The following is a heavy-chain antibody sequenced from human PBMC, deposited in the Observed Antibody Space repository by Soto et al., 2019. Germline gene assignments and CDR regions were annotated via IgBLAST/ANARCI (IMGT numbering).Heavy chain of an antibody. CDR3: ARDRGPSSGYYPYWFDP. J-gene: IGHJ5*02. Sequence: QVQLVQSGAEVKKPGSSVKVSCKASGGTFSSYAITWVRQAPGQGLEWMGGIIPIFGTANYAQKFQGRVTITADESPSPAYRELSSLRSEDTAVYYCARDRGPSSGYYPYWFDPWGQGTLVTVSS. V-gene: IGHV1-69*12. CDR1: GGTFSSYA. D-gene: IGHD3-22*01. CDR2: IIPIFGTA.